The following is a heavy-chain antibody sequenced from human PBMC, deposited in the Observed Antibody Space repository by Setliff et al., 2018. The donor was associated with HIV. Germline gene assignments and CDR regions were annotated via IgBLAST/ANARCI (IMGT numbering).Heavy chain of an antibody. D-gene: IGHD3-3*01. CDR1: GGSISSNKW. CDR3: ARGGAFWSGYQRAYYMDV. CDR2: IYHSGST. V-gene: IGHV4-4*02. Sequence: SETLSLTCAVSGGSISSNKWWSWVRQPPGKGLEWIGEIYHSGSTKYSPSLKSRVTISVDKSKNQFSLNLTSVTAADTAVYYCARGGAFWSGYQRAYYMDVWGKGTTVTVSS. J-gene: IGHJ6*03.